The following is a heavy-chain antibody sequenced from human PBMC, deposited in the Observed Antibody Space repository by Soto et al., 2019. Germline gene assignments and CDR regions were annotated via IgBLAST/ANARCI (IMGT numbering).Heavy chain of an antibody. CDR2: ISYDGSNT. Sequence: QVQLVDSGGGVVQPGRSLRLSCAASGFTFSSYGMHWVRQAPGKGLEWVAVISYDGSNTYYADSVKGRFTISSDNSRNTLYLKMSSRRAEDTAVYYCVKDGSSGWPYYYGMDVWGQGTTVTVSS. D-gene: IGHD6-19*01. J-gene: IGHJ6*02. V-gene: IGHV3-30*18. CDR1: GFTFSSYG. CDR3: VKDGSSGWPYYYGMDV.